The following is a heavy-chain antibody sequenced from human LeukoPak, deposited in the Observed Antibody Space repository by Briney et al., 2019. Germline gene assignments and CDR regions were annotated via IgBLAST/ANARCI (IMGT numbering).Heavy chain of an antibody. CDR3: ARAAAKYYYGMDV. CDR2: INHSGST. D-gene: IGHD6-13*01. Sequence: SETLSLTCAVYGGSFSGYCWSWIRQPPGKGLEWIGEINHSGSTNYNPSLKSRVTISVDTSKNQFSLKLSSVTAADTAVYYCARAAAKYYYGMDVWGKGTTVSVSS. J-gene: IGHJ6*04. V-gene: IGHV4-34*01. CDR1: GGSFSGYC.